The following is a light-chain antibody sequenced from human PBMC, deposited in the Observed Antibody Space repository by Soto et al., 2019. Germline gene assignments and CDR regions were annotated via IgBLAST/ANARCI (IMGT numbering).Light chain of an antibody. CDR1: SSDVANYKY. V-gene: IGLV2-11*01. CDR2: DVN. J-gene: IGLJ1*01. CDR3: CSYAGTYTRV. Sequence: QSVLTQPPSASGSPGQSVAISCTRTSSDVANYKYVSWYQQHPGKAPKLMIYDVNKRPSGVPYRFSGSKSGNTASLTISGLQAEDEADYYCCSYAGTYTRVFGTGTKVTVL.